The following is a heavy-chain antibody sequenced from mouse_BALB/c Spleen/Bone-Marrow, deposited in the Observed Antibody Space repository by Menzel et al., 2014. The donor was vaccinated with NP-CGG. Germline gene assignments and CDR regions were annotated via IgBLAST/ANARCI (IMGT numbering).Heavy chain of an antibody. CDR2: INPGSGST. Sequence: QVQLQQSGAELVRPGTSVKVSCKASGYAFTDYLMEWLKQRPGRGLEWIGVINPGSGSTNYNEKFKDKATLTADKSSSTAYMQLSSLTSDDSAVYFCARYDGYFDYWGQGTILTGSS. J-gene: IGHJ2*01. CDR1: GYAFTDYL. V-gene: IGHV1-54*01. D-gene: IGHD2-3*01. CDR3: ARYDGYFDY.